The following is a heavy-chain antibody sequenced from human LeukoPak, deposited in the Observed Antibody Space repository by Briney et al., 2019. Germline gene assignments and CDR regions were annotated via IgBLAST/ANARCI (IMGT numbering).Heavy chain of an antibody. CDR3: ARMSRLLAAQQRYSSGWYAGFDY. CDR2: IDWDDDK. J-gene: IGHJ4*02. CDR1: GFSLSTSGMC. Sequence: SGPTLVKPTQTLTLTCTFSGFSLSTSGMCVSWIRQPPGKALEWLARIDWDDDKYYSTSLKTRLTISKDTSKNQVVLTMTNMDPVDTATYYCARMSRLLAAQQRYSSGWYAGFDYWGQGPWSPSPQ. D-gene: IGHD6-19*01. V-gene: IGHV2-70*11.